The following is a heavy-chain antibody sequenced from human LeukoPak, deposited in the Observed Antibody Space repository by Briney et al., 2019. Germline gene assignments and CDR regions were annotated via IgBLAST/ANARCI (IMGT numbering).Heavy chain of an antibody. Sequence: GGSLRLSRAASGFTFSSYAMSWVRQAPGKGLEWVSAISGGGDSTGDADSVKGRFTISRDNPKNTLYLQMNSLRAEDTAVYYCAKAPVGHCSGGSCYPFDYWGQGTLVTVSS. D-gene: IGHD2-15*01. CDR3: AKAPVGHCSGGSCYPFDY. J-gene: IGHJ4*02. CDR1: GFTFSSYA. V-gene: IGHV3-23*01. CDR2: ISGGGDST.